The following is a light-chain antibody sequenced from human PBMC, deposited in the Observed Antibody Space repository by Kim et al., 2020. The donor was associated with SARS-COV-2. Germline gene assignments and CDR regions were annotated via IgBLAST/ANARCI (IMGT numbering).Light chain of an antibody. V-gene: IGKV1-33*01. CDR2: EAS. CDR1: QDISTY. CDR3: QQYDNLPIT. J-gene: IGKJ5*01. Sequence: ASVGDRVTVTCRASQDISTYLAWYQQKPGKAPKLLIYEASTLEDGVPSRFSGSGSGTEFTVTISSLQPEDFATYYCQQYDNLPITFGQGTRLEIK.